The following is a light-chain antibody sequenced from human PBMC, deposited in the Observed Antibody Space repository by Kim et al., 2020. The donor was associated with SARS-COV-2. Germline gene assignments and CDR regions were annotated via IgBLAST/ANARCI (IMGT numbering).Light chain of an antibody. CDR3: QQSYDFPRT. V-gene: IGKV1-39*01. J-gene: IGKJ1*01. Sequence: DIQMTQSPSSMSASVGDRVIITCRASQSVGDWLNWYQQKPGKAPHLLIYRTSALRCGVPPRFSGSTSGTDFTLTISSLQPEDFATYYCQQSYDFPRTFGQGTKLEI. CDR1: QSVGDW. CDR2: RTS.